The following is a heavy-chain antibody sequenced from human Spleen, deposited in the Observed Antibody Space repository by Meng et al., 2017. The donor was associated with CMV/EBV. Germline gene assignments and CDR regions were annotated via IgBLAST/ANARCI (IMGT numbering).Heavy chain of an antibody. D-gene: IGHD6-6*01. Sequence: ASGFTFSIHAMTWVRQPPGKGLEWVSSISGSGDRTYYADSVKGRFTISRDNSRNTLYLQMNSLRAEDTAVYYCAKYTSSSGEGYFDYWGQGTLVTVSS. CDR2: ISGSGDRT. CDR3: AKYTSSSGEGYFDY. CDR1: GFTFSIHA. J-gene: IGHJ4*02. V-gene: IGHV3-23*01.